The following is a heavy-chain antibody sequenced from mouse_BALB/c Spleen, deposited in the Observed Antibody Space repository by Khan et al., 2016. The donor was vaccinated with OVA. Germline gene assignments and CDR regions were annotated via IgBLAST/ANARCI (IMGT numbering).Heavy chain of an antibody. CDR3: AKGGVLSYCGMGDAMDY. CDR2: INPSTGYS. J-gene: IGHJ4*01. V-gene: IGHV1-7*01. Sequence: VQLKESGAELAKPGASVKMSCKASDYTFTSYWIHWVKQRPGQGLEWIGYINPSTGYSEYNQKFKDKATLTADRSSSTAYIQLASLTSEDSAVYYRAKGGVLSYCGMGDAMDYWGQGTSVTVSS. CDR1: DYTFTSYW. D-gene: IGHD2-10*01.